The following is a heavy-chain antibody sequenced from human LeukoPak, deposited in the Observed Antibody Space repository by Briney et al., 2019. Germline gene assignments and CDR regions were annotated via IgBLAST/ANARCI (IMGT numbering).Heavy chain of an antibody. CDR1: GFTFSDYY. J-gene: IGHJ6*03. V-gene: IGHV3-11*04. CDR2: ISSSGSTI. D-gene: IGHD3-22*01. Sequence: GGSLRLSCAASGFTFSDYYMSWIRQAPGKGLEWVSYISSSGSTIYYADSVKGRFTISRDNAKNSLYLQMNSLRAEDTAVYYCLPGSGFTQNVYYYYYMDVWGKGTTVTVSS. CDR3: LPGSGFTQNVYYYYYMDV.